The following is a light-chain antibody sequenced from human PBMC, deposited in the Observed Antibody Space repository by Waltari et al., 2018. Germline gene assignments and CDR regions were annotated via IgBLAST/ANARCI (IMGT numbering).Light chain of an antibody. V-gene: IGKV1-39*01. CDR2: AAS. CDR1: QSIVTY. J-gene: IGKJ1*01. CDR3: QQSYSTLRT. Sequence: DIQMTQSPSSLSASVGDRVTITCRASQSIVTYLSWYQLKPGKAPKLLIYAASSLQSGAPSRFSGSGSGTDFTLTISSLQPEDFATYYCQQSYSTLRTFGQGTTVEIK.